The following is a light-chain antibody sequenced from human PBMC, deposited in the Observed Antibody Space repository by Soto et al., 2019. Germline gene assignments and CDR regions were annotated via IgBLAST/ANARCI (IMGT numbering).Light chain of an antibody. CDR3: QSYDSSLSGFWV. Sequence: QSVLTQPPSVSGAPGQRVTISCTESSSNIGAGYDVHWYQQLPGTAPKLLIYGNSNRPSGVPDRFSGSKSGTSASLAITGLQAEDEADYYCQSYDSSLSGFWVFGGGTQLTVL. CDR2: GNS. J-gene: IGLJ3*02. V-gene: IGLV1-40*01. CDR1: SSNIGAGYD.